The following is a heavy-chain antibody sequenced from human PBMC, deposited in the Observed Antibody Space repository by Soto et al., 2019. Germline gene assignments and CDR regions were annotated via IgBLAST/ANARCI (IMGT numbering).Heavy chain of an antibody. J-gene: IGHJ4*02. CDR1: GFIFSEST. V-gene: IGHV3-64D*06. D-gene: IGHD2-15*01. CDR2: VSTSGRST. CDR3: VKQAHGLDGVAFDY. Sequence: HPGGSLRLSCSVSGFIFSESTIYWVRQVPGKGLEAISAVSTSGRSTYYADSVKDRFTISRDNSKNTLFLQMGSLRPEDTAIYYCVKQAHGLDGVAFDYWGQGTQVTVSS.